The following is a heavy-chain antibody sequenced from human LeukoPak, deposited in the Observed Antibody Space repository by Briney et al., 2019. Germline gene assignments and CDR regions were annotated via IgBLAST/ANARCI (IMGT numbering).Heavy chain of an antibody. Sequence: PGGSLRLSCATSGFTVSTNYMSWVRQAPGKGLEWVSVIYSGGSTYYADSVKGRFTISRDNLKNTLYLQMNSLRAEDTAVYYCVKDNPLDYWGQGTLVIVSS. J-gene: IGHJ4*02. V-gene: IGHV3-66*01. CDR3: VKDNPLDY. CDR2: IYSGGST. D-gene: IGHD1-14*01. CDR1: GFTVSTNY.